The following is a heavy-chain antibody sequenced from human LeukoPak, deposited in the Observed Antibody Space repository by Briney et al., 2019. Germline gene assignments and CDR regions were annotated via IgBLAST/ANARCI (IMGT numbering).Heavy chain of an antibody. Sequence: GGSLRLSCAASGFIFKKYWMNWVRQVPGKGLECLANIKEDGSETYYADSVKGRFTISRDNPKNLLFLQINSLRVEDTAVYYCARSPVAIRRDWFDPWGQGTLVTVSS. V-gene: IGHV3-7*01. CDR3: ARSPVAIRRDWFDP. CDR2: IKEDGSET. D-gene: IGHD5-12*01. CDR1: GFIFKKYW. J-gene: IGHJ5*02.